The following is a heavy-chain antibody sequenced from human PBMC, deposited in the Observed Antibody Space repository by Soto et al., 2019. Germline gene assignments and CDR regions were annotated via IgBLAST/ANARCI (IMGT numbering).Heavy chain of an antibody. D-gene: IGHD6-13*01. V-gene: IGHV1-69*13. CDR2: IIPIFGTA. Sequence: SVKVSCKASGGTFSSYAISWVRQAPGQGLEWMGGIIPIFGTANYAQKFQGRVTITADESTSTAYMELSSLRSEDTAVYYCAMSIAAAGPSWFDPWGQGALVTVSS. J-gene: IGHJ5*02. CDR1: GGTFSSYA. CDR3: AMSIAAAGPSWFDP.